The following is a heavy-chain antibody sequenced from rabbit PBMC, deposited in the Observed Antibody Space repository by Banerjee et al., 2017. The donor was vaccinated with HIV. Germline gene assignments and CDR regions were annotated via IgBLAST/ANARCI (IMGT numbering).Heavy chain of an antibody. V-gene: IGHV1S40*01. CDR2: IYGGVSDNN. J-gene: IGHJ4*01. D-gene: IGHD6-1*01. CDR3: ARDSDAGYTGYGYAWLGYFDL. Sequence: QSLEESGGDLVKPGASLTLTCTASGFSFSSSDHMCWVRQAPGKGLEWIGCIYGGVSDNNYSASWAKGRFTISKISSTTVTLQMTSLTAADTATYFCARDSDAGYTGYGYAWLGYFDLWGPGTLVTVS. CDR1: GFSFSSSDH.